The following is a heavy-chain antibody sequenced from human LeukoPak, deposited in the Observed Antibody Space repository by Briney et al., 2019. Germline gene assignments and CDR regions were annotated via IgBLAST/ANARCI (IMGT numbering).Heavy chain of an antibody. CDR2: ISSSSSYI. CDR1: GFIFSDYS. D-gene: IGHD5-18*01. Sequence: GGSLRLSCAASGFIFSDYSLNWVRQAPGKGLDWVSSISSSSSYIYYADSVKGRFTISRDNAKNSLYLQMNSLRAEDTAVYYCARVGAAMETYFDYWGQGTLVTVSS. J-gene: IGHJ4*02. CDR3: ARVGAAMETYFDY. V-gene: IGHV3-21*01.